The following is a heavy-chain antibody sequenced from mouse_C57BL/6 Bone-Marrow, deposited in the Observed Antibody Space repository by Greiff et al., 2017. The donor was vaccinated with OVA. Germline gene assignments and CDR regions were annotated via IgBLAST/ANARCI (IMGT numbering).Heavy chain of an antibody. J-gene: IGHJ2*01. V-gene: IGHV1-64*01. CDR3: ARSPFITTVYFDY. CDR2: IHPNSGST. D-gene: IGHD1-1*01. Sequence: VQLQQPGAELVKPGASVKLSCKASGYTFTSYWMHWVKQRPGQGLEWIGMIHPNSGSTNYNEKFKSKATLTVDKSSSTAYMQLSSLTSEDSAVYYCARSPFITTVYFDYWGQGTTLTVSS. CDR1: GYTFTSYW.